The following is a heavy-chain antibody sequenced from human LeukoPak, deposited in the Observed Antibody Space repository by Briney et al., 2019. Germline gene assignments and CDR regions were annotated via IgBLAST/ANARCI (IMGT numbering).Heavy chain of an antibody. CDR1: GGSFSGYY. J-gene: IGHJ6*03. CDR2: INHSGST. V-gene: IGHV4-34*01. CDR3: ASRSYGYATYYYYMDV. Sequence: SETLSLTCAVYGGSFSGYYWSWIRQPPGKGLEWIGEINHSGSTYYNPSLKSRVTISVDPSNNQFSLKLSSVTAADTAVYYCASRSYGYATYYYYMDVWGKGTTVTVSS. D-gene: IGHD5-18*01.